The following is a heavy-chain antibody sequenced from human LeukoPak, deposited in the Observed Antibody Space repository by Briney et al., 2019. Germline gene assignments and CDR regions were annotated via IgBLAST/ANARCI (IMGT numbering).Heavy chain of an antibody. V-gene: IGHV4-4*08. Sequence: SETLSLTCTVSGGSITGYHWSWIRQPPGKGPEWIGFIYSNEATEYKPSLKSRVTISADTSKNQFSLKLTSVTAADTAIYYCARRNDFHIWGQGTMVTVSS. CDR1: GGSITGYH. CDR3: ARRNDFHI. J-gene: IGHJ3*02. CDR2: IYSNEAT.